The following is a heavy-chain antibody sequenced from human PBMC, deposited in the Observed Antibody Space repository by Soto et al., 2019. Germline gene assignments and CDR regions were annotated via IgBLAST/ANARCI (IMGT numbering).Heavy chain of an antibody. J-gene: IGHJ4*02. CDR1: EGTFSSFV. CDR2: ISPVSDTP. Sequence: QVQLVQSGAEVKKPGSSVKVSCKASEGTFSSFVISWVRQAPGQGPEWMGEISPVSDTPDYAQKFQGRVTITADESTSTAYRELRSLRPEDPAVYYCARARGYRYGLYFDYWGQGTLVTVSS. V-gene: IGHV1-69*01. CDR3: ARARGYRYGLYFDY. D-gene: IGHD5-18*01.